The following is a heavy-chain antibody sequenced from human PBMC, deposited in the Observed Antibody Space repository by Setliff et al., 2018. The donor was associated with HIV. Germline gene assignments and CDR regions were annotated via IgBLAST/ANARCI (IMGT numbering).Heavy chain of an antibody. Sequence: SETLSLTCTVSGGSISSYCWNWIRQPPGKGLEWIGYIFASGSSLYNPSLQSRVSISIDTSKNQFSLTVSSVTAADTAVYYCAREIPYSYGGRGHPLWGQG. V-gene: IGHV4-4*09. CDR2: IFASGSS. D-gene: IGHD3-22*01. J-gene: IGHJ1*01. CDR3: AREIPYSYGGRGHPL. CDR1: GGSISSYC.